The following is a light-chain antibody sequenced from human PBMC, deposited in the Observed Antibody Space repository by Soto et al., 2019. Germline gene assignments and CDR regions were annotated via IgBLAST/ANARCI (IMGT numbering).Light chain of an antibody. CDR2: GAS. Sequence: EIVLTQSPGTLSLSPGERATLSCRAAQTVSNNYLAWYQQKPGQAPRLLIYGASIRATAIPDRFSGSGSGTDVTLTISRLEPEDFAVYYCQQYGSSPYTFGQGTKLEIK. CDR1: QTVSNNY. V-gene: IGKV3-20*01. CDR3: QQYGSSPYT. J-gene: IGKJ2*01.